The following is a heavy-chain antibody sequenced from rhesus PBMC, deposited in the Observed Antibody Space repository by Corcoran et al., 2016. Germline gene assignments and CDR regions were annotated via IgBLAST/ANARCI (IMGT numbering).Heavy chain of an antibody. CDR1: GDIVSSTNDT. CDR2: TYYRDKWNN. Sequence: QVQLPESGPGLVTPSQTLSLTCAISGDIVSSTNDTSTWNRPSPSRGLAELGRTYYRDKWNNDYTQSVQNRITINPTTYKNQFSLQLNSVTPEDMAVYYCARASTVASFDYWGQGVLVTVSS. D-gene: IGHD4-29*01. J-gene: IGHJ4*01. V-gene: IGHV6-1*01. CDR3: ARASTVASFDY.